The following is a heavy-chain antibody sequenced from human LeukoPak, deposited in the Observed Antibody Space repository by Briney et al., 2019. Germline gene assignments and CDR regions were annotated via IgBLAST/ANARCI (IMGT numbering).Heavy chain of an antibody. J-gene: IGHJ3*02. CDR1: GFTLSSNY. Sequence: PGGSLRPSCAASGFTLSSNYMSWVRQAPGKGLEWVSVIYSGGSTYYADSVKGRFTISRDNSKNTLYLQMNSLRAEDTAVYYCARDPTVDAFDIWGQGTMVTVSS. D-gene: IGHD1-1*01. CDR3: ARDPTVDAFDI. V-gene: IGHV3-66*02. CDR2: IYSGGST.